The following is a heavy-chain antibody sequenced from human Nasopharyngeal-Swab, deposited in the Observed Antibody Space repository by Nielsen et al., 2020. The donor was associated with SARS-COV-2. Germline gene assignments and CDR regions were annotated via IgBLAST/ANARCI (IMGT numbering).Heavy chain of an antibody. CDR2: INSDGSST. CDR1: GFTFSDYY. D-gene: IGHD3-3*01. J-gene: IGHJ6*02. V-gene: IGHV3-74*01. Sequence: GGSLRLSCAASGFTFSDYYMSWIRQAPGKGLVWVSRINSDGSSTSYADSVKGRFTISRDNAKNTLYLQMNSLRAEDTAVYYCARYFPRLLDFWNHLSVSHLLYYYGMDVWGQGTTVTVSS. CDR3: ARYFPRLLDFWNHLSVSHLLYYYGMDV.